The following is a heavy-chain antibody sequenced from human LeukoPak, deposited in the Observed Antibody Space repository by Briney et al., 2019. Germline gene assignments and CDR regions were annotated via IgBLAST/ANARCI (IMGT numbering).Heavy chain of an antibody. D-gene: IGHD3-22*01. V-gene: IGHV3-30*04. CDR1: GFTFSNYE. J-gene: IGHJ4*02. CDR3: AREKNDDSRPFDY. Sequence: PGGSLRLSCAASGFTFSNYEMNWVRQAPGKGLEWVAIISYDGCDKYYADSVKGRFTISRDNSKNTLYLQLNSLRAEDTSIYYCAREKNDDSRPFDYWGQGTLVTVSS. CDR2: ISYDGCDK.